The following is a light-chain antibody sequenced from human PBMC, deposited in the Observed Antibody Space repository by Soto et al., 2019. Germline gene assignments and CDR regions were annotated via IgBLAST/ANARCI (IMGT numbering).Light chain of an antibody. Sequence: DIQMTQSPSTLPASVGDRVTITCRASQTIGNWLAWYQQKPGKVPKLLIYNVSSLESGVPSRFSGSGSGTEFTLTIGCLQPDDFATYYCQQCHFYWTFGQGTKVEIK. CDR2: NVS. CDR1: QTIGNW. V-gene: IGKV1-5*03. CDR3: QQCHFYWT. J-gene: IGKJ1*01.